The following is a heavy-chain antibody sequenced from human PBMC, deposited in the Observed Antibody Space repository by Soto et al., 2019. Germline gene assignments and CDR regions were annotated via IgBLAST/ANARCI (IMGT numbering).Heavy chain of an antibody. CDR2: IIPIFGTA. D-gene: IGHD6-19*01. Sequence: QVQLVQSGAEVKKPGSSVKVSCKASGGTFSSYAISWVRQAPGQGLEWMGGIIPIFGTANYAQKFQGRVTITADESTSTAYMELSSLRSEDTAVYYCAREIAVAGTDYYYGMDVWGQGTKVTVSS. CDR3: AREIAVAGTDYYYGMDV. J-gene: IGHJ6*02. V-gene: IGHV1-69*01. CDR1: GGTFSSYA.